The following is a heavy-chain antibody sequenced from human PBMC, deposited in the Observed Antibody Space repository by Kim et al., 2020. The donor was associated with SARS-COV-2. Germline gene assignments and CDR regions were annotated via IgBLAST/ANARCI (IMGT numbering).Heavy chain of an antibody. J-gene: IGHJ5*02. V-gene: IGHV1-69*13. D-gene: IGHD3-10*01. CDR2: IIPIFGTA. CDR1: GGTFSSYA. Sequence: SVKVSCKASGGTFSSYAISWVRQAPGQGLEWMGGIIPIFGTANYAQKFQGRVTITADESTSTAYMELSSLRSEDTAVYYCAREGDYYGSGSYLEGMNNWFDPWGQGTLVTVSS. CDR3: AREGDYYGSGSYLEGMNNWFDP.